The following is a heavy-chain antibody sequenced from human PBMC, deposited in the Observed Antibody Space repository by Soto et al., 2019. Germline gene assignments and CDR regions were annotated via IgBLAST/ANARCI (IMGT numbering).Heavy chain of an antibody. CDR2: ISGSGGST. D-gene: IGHD1-26*01. CDR1: GFTFSSYA. J-gene: IGHJ6*02. Sequence: GGSLRLSCAASGFTFSSYAMSWVRQAPGKGLEWVSAISGSGGSTYYADSVKGRFTISRENSKNTLYLQMNSLRAEDTAVYYCAKHSGSYDYYYYGMDVWGQGTTVTVSS. CDR3: AKHSGSYDYYYYGMDV. V-gene: IGHV3-23*01.